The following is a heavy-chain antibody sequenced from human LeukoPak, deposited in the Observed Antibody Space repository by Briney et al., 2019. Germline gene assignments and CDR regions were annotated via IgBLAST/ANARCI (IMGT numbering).Heavy chain of an antibody. Sequence: AASVKVSCKASGXTXXXXXXXWVXXATXXXXXXXXXXNPNSGNTGYAQRFQGRVTMTRDTSVTTVYMELSSLTSDDTAVYYCVRDARGAAAADDAFDIWGQGTMVTVSS. CDR3: VRDARGAAAADDAFDI. V-gene: IGHV1-8*01. J-gene: IGHJ3*02. D-gene: IGHD6-13*01. CDR1: GXTXXXXX. CDR2: XNPNSGNT.